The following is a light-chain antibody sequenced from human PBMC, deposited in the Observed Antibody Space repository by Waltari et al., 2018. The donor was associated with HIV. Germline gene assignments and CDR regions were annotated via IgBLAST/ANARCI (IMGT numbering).Light chain of an antibody. CDR2: GAS. J-gene: IGKJ2*01. CDR1: QRVNSH. V-gene: IGKV3-15*01. Sequence: EVVMTQSPATLSVSPGERATLSCRASQRVNSHLACDQHNPGQAPRLLIYGASTRATGVPARFSGRGSGTECTLTLSSLQAEDFAVYYCQQYNHWPPYTFGQGTKLEIK. CDR3: QQYNHWPPYT.